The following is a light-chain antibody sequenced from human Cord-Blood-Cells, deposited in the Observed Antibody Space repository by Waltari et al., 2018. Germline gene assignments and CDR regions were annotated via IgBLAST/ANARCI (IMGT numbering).Light chain of an antibody. CDR1: SSDVGGYNY. CDR2: EVS. V-gene: IGLV2-14*01. J-gene: IGLJ2*01. Sequence: QSALTQPASVSGSPGQSITISCTGTSSDVGGYNYVSWYQQHPGKAPKLMIYEVSNQPSGVSNRFSGAKSGNAASLTISGRQAEDEADYYCSSYTSSSTLVFGGGTKLTVL. CDR3: SSYTSSSTLV.